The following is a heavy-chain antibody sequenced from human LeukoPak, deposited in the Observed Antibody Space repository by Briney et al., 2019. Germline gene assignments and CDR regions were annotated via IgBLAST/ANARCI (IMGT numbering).Heavy chain of an antibody. V-gene: IGHV3-21*01. CDR2: ISSGSSFI. Sequence: PGGSLRLSCAASGFTFGPYAMNWVRQAPGKGLEWVSSISSGSSFIYYADSVKGRFTIARDNAKNSLYLQMNSLRPEDTAIYYCVRDQGGERWFDPWGQGTLVTVSS. CDR1: GFTFGPYA. CDR3: VRDQGGERWFDP. J-gene: IGHJ5*02. D-gene: IGHD3-16*01.